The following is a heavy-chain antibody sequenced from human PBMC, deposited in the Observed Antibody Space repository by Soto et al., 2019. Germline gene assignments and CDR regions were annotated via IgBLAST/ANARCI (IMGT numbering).Heavy chain of an antibody. V-gene: IGHV3-23*01. Sequence: GGSLRLSCAASGFTFSSYAMSWVRQAPGKGLEWVSAISGSGGSTYYADSVKGRFTISRDNSKNTLYLQMNSLRAEDTAVYYCAKSATPPILRYFDWLLLPFDYWGQGTLVTVSS. D-gene: IGHD3-9*01. CDR3: AKSATPPILRYFDWLLLPFDY. CDR2: ISGSGGST. J-gene: IGHJ4*02. CDR1: GFTFSSYA.